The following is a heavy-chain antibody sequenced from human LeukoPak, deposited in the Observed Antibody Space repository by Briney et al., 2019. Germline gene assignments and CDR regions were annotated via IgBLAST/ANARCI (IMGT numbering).Heavy chain of an antibody. Sequence: SETLSLTCTVSGGSISSSSYYWGWIRQPPGKGLEWIGSIYYSGSTYYNPSLKSRVTISVDTSKNQFSLKLSSVTAADTAVYYCARAPILYCSSTSCYLDYWGQGTLVTVSS. CDR2: IYYSGST. V-gene: IGHV4-39*07. CDR3: ARAPILYCSSTSCYLDY. CDR1: GGSISSSSYY. D-gene: IGHD2-2*01. J-gene: IGHJ4*02.